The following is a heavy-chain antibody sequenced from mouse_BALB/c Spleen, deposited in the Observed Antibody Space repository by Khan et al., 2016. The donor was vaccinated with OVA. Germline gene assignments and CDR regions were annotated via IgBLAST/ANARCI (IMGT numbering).Heavy chain of an antibody. CDR1: GFSLTDYA. Sequence: VELVESGPGLVAPSQSLSITCTVSGFSLTDYAVSWIRQHPGKGLVWLGVIWGGGSKYYNSALKSRLSISKDNSRSQVFLNMNSLQTDDTAMYYCDKDPPYYAMDYWGQGTSVTVSS. CDR3: DKDPPYYAMDY. J-gene: IGHJ4*01. CDR2: IWGGGSK. V-gene: IGHV2-6-5*01.